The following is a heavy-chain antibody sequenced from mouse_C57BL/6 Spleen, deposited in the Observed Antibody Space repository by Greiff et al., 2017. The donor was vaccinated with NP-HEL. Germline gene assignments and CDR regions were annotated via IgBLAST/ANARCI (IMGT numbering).Heavy chain of an antibody. CDR1: GFTFSSYA. CDR3: ARDLTGPFAY. V-gene: IGHV5-4*01. D-gene: IGHD4-1*01. Sequence: VQGVESGGGLVKPGGSLKLSCAASGFTFSSYAMSWVRQTPEKRLEWVATISDGGSYTYYPDNVKGRFTISRDNAKNNLYLQMSHLKSEDTAMYYCARDLTGPFAYWGQGTLVTVSA. CDR2: ISDGGSYT. J-gene: IGHJ3*01.